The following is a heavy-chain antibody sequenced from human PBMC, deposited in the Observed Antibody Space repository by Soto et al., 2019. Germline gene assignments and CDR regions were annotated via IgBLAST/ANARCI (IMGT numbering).Heavy chain of an antibody. CDR1: GFSLSNARMG. CDR3: ARIMREGIAAAGKGSDNWFDP. V-gene: IGHV2-26*01. Sequence: SGPTLVNPTETLTLTCTVSGFSLSNARMGVSWIRQPPGKALEWLAHIFSNDEKSYSTSLKSRLTISKDTSKSQVVLTMTNMDPVDTATYYCARIMREGIAAAGKGSDNWFDPWGQGTLVTVSS. CDR2: IFSNDEK. J-gene: IGHJ5*02. D-gene: IGHD6-13*01.